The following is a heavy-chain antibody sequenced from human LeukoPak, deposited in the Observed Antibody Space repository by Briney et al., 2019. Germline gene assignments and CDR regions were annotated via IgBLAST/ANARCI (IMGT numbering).Heavy chain of an antibody. CDR2: IIHSGIT. V-gene: IGHV4-34*01. Sequence: SETLSLTCAVYGGSFSSYYWSWLRQPPGKGLEWLGEIIHSGITTYNPSLTSRVTISVDTSKSQFSLKLSSVTAADTAVYYCARGSPIVATNGYFNYWGQGTLVTVSS. CDR1: GGSFSSYY. J-gene: IGHJ4*02. D-gene: IGHD5-12*01. CDR3: ARGSPIVATNGYFNY.